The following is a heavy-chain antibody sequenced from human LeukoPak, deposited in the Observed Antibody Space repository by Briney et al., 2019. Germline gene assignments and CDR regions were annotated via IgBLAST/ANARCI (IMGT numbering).Heavy chain of an antibody. CDR1: GGSISSGGYS. V-gene: IGHV4-30-2*05. Sequence: SETLSLTCAVSGGSISSGGYSWSWIRQPPGKGLEWIGYIYHSGSTYYNPSLKSRVTISVDTSKNQFSLKLSSVTAADTAVYYCARTYYDSSGYPQTPFDYWGQGTLVTVSS. CDR2: IYHSGST. J-gene: IGHJ4*02. CDR3: ARTYYDSSGYPQTPFDY. D-gene: IGHD3-22*01.